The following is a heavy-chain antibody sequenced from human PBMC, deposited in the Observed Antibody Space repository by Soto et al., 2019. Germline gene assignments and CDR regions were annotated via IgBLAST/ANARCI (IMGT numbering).Heavy chain of an antibody. CDR1: GGSFSGYF. CDR3: AITLQAIMVGGTNWLAS. J-gene: IGHJ5*01. D-gene: IGHD3-10*01. Sequence: SETLSLTCAVYGGSFSGYFWSWILQHPGKGLEWIGEINHSGSTNYNPSLKSRVTISVDTSKNQFSLKLSSVTAADTAVYYCAITLQAIMVGGTNWLASRVQGTLVTVSS. V-gene: IGHV4-34*01. CDR2: INHSGST.